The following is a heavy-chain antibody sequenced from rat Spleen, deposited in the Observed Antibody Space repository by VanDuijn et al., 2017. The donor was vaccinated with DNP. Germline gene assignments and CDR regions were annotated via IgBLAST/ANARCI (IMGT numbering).Heavy chain of an antibody. Sequence: EVQLVESGGGLVQPGRSLKLSCVASGFTFNNYWMTWIRQAPGKGLEWVASIHNTGGTTYYPDSLKGRFTISRDNAKSTLYLQVNSLRSEDTATYYCTSNPHIRTAAPFDYWGLGVMVTVSS. D-gene: IGHD3-8*01. J-gene: IGHJ2*01. CDR2: IHNTGGTT. V-gene: IGHV5-31*01. CDR3: TSNPHIRTAAPFDY. CDR1: GFTFNNYW.